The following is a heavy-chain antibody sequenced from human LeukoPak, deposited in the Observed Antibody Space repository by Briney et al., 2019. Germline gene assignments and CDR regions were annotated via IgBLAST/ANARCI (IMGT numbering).Heavy chain of an antibody. J-gene: IGHJ4*02. V-gene: IGHV3-30*18. CDR2: ISYDVKRQ. D-gene: IGHD3-10*01. CDR3: AKEQSSGSYRTSDY. Sequence: PGGSLRPSCAASGFTFSSCGMHWVRQAPGKGLEGVAVISYDVKRQYYADSVKGRFTISRDNSKNTLYLQMNSLRAEDTAVYFCAKEQSSGSYRTSDYWGQGTLVTVSS. CDR1: GFTFSSCG.